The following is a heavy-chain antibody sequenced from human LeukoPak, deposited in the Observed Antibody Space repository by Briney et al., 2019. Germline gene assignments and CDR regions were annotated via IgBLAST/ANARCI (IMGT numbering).Heavy chain of an antibody. V-gene: IGHV1-69*13. CDR3: ARDVLEGASYLDY. J-gene: IGHJ4*02. Sequence: ASVKVSCKASGGTFSSYAISWVRQAPGQGLEWMGGIIPIFGTANYAQKFQGRVTITADESTSTAYMELSSLRSEDTAVYYCARDVLEGASYLDYWGQGTLVTVSS. D-gene: IGHD1-26*01. CDR2: IIPIFGTA. CDR1: GGTFSSYA.